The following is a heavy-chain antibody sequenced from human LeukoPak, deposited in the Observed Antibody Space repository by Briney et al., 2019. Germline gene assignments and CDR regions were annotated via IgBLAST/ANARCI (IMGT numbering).Heavy chain of an antibody. J-gene: IGHJ3*02. CDR2: IYYSGST. D-gene: IGHD3-22*01. CDR3: ATKYYYDSSGIRGDAFDI. V-gene: IGHV4-39*07. CDR1: GGSISSSSYY. Sequence: PSETLSLTCTVSGGSISSSSYYWGWIRQPPGKGLEWIGSIYYSGSTYYNPSLKSRVTISVDTSKNQFSLNLSSVTAADTAVYYCATKYYYDSSGIRGDAFDIWGQGTMVTVSS.